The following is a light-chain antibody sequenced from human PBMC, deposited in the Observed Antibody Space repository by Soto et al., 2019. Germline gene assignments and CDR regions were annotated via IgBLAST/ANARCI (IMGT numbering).Light chain of an antibody. CDR2: GAS. J-gene: IGKJ4*01. V-gene: IGKV3-15*01. Sequence: EIVVTHSPATLSSSPWERATLSCRASQSVSSNLAWYQQKPGQAPSLLIYGASTRATGIPARFSGSGSGAEFTLTISTLQSEDFAVYYCQQYNDWPVLTFGGGTMVDIK. CDR1: QSVSSN. CDR3: QQYNDWPVLT.